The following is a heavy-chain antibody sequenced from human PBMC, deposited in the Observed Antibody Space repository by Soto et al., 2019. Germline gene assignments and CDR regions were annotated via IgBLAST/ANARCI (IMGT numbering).Heavy chain of an antibody. V-gene: IGHV4-39*01. J-gene: IGHJ5*02. CDR2: FYSSGSI. Sequence: SETLSLTCFVSGYSITAGGYYWSWIRHHPGKGLEWIGSFYSSGSIIYNPSLSSRVSIAGDTSSNQFSMSLTSVTAADTSRYYCARMYSSGSGWFHPWGQGTLVTVS. CDR1: GYSITAGGYY. D-gene: IGHD6-19*01. CDR3: ARMYSSGSGWFHP.